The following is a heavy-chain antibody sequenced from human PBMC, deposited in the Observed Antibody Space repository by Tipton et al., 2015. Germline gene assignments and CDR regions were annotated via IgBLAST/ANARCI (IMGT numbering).Heavy chain of an antibody. V-gene: IGHV4-61*01. Sequence: TLSLTCTVSGGSVSSGSYYWSWIRQPPGKGLEWIGYISYTETSHYNASLKSRVTISIDTSKNQFSLKLSSVIAADTAVYYCARDLEHGMDVWGQGTTVTVS. J-gene: IGHJ6*02. CDR1: GGSVSSGSYY. CDR2: ISYTETS. CDR3: ARDLEHGMDV.